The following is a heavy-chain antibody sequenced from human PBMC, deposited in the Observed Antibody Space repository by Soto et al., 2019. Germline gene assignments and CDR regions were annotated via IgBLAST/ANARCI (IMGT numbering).Heavy chain of an antibody. CDR1: GFTFSSYS. Sequence: DVQLVESGGGLVKPGWSLRLSCAASGFTFSSYSMNCVRQAPGKGLEWVSSISSSSSYIYYADSVKGRFTFSRYNAKNSLYLQMNSLRAEDTAVYYCARDLFGEQPVFDYWGQGTLVTVSS. CDR2: ISSSSSYI. D-gene: IGHD3-10*02. J-gene: IGHJ4*02. V-gene: IGHV3-21*02. CDR3: ARDLFGEQPVFDY.